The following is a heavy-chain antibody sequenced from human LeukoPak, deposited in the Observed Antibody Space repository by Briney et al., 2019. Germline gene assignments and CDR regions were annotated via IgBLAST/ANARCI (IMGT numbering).Heavy chain of an antibody. CDR3: ARDGYGLDTPMVSTVFDC. D-gene: IGHD5-18*01. Sequence: GGSLRLSCAASGFTFSSYEMNWVRQAPGMGLEWVSYISSGGNNIYYADSVKGRFTISRDNSKNTLYLQMNSLRTEDTAVYYCARDGYGLDTPMVSTVFDCWGQGTLVTVSS. J-gene: IGHJ4*02. CDR1: GFTFSSYE. CDR2: ISSGGNNI. V-gene: IGHV3-48*03.